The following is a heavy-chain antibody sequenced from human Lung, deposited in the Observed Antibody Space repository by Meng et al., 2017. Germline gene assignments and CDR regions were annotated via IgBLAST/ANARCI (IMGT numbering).Heavy chain of an antibody. V-gene: IGHV1-2*06. CDR1: GYNFPDYY. CDR2: INRKSGDT. Sequence: ASVKVSCKPSGYNFPDYYIHWVRRAPGQGLEWMGRINRKSGDTHYAQKFQARVTITGDTSISTAYMELSGLRSDDTAMYYCARDEDISAAGKLFGDYWGQGTLVTVSS. J-gene: IGHJ4*02. CDR3: ARDEDISAAGKLFGDY. D-gene: IGHD6-25*01.